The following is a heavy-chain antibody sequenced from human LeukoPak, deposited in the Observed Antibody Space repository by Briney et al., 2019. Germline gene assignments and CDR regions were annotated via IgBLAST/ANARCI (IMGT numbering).Heavy chain of an antibody. J-gene: IGHJ6*03. CDR3: ARTVSPAAAYYYYYYMDV. V-gene: IGHV1-8*03. CDR1: GYTFTSYD. Sequence: ASVKVSCKASGYTFTSYDINWVRQATGQGLEWMGWMNPNSGNTGYAQKFQGRVTITRNTSISTAYMELSSLRSEDTAVYYCARTVSPAAAYYYYYYMDVWGKGTTVTVSS. CDR2: MNPNSGNT. D-gene: IGHD2-2*01.